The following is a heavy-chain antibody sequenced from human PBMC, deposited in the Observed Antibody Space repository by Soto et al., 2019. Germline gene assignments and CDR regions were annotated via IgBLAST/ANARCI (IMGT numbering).Heavy chain of an antibody. CDR2: INHSGST. D-gene: IGHD5-18*01. Sequence: SETLSLTCAVYGGSFSGNYWSWIRQPPGKGLEWIGEINHSGSTNYNPSHKSRVTISVDTSKNQFSLKLSSVTAADTAVYYCASFGLVDTDMAIDYWGQGTLVTVSS. CDR1: GGSFSGNY. J-gene: IGHJ4*02. CDR3: ASFGLVDTDMAIDY. V-gene: IGHV4-34*01.